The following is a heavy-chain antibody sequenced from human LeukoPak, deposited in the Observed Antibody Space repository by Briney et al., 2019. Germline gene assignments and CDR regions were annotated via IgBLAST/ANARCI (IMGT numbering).Heavy chain of an antibody. CDR3: VRRHDY. J-gene: IGHJ4*02. CDR2: IYASGGA. Sequence: SGGPLRPPWVAPGFDANDIFMTWVRQAPGQGLEWISIIYASGGAYHSESVKGRFSAFRDTSKNAIFLQMNNLRADDTAMYYCVRRHDYWGQGTLVTVSS. CDR1: GFDANDIF. V-gene: IGHV3-53*01.